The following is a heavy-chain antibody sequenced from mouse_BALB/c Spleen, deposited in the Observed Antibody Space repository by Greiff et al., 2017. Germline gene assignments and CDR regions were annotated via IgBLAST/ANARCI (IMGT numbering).Heavy chain of an antibody. D-gene: IGHD2-4*01. CDR3: ARAPDYSWFAY. CDR1: GYSITSGYY. CDR2: ISYDGSN. Sequence: EVKLMESGPGLVKPSQSLSLTCSVTGYSITSGYYWNWIRQFPGNKLEWMGYISYDGSNNYNPSLKNRISITRDTSKNQFFLKLNSVTTEDTATYYCARAPDYSWFAYWGQGTLVTVSA. V-gene: IGHV3-6*02. J-gene: IGHJ3*01.